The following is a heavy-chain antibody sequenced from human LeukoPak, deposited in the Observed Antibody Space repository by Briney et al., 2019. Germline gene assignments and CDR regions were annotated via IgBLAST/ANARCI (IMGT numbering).Heavy chain of an antibody. Sequence: SVKVSCKASGYTFTGYYMHWVRQARGQRPECIGWIVIGSGDTTYAQTLQERATITRDLSTSTAYMELSSLRSEDTAVYYCAADLLAGYQGTFDIWGQGTMVTVSS. CDR2: IVIGSGDT. V-gene: IGHV1-58*02. CDR1: GYTFTGYY. D-gene: IGHD2-15*01. J-gene: IGHJ3*02. CDR3: AADLLAGYQGTFDI.